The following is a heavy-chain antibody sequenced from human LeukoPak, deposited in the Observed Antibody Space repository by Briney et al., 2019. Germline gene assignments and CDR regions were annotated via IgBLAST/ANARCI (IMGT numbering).Heavy chain of an antibody. CDR3: EKDAGYCSGGSCYDFDY. CDR1: GFTFSRNW. Sequence: GGSLRLSCAASGFTFSRNWMSWVRQAPGKGLEWVANIKQDGSEKYYVDSVKGRFTISRDNAKNSLYLQMNSLRAEDTAVYYCEKDAGYCSGGSCYDFDYWGRGTLVTVSS. V-gene: IGHV3-7*01. J-gene: IGHJ4*02. CDR2: IKQDGSEK. D-gene: IGHD2-15*01.